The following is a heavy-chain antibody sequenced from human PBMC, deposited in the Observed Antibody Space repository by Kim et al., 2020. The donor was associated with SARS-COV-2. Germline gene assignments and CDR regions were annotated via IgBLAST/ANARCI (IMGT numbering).Heavy chain of an antibody. CDR3: AEGAAADPYGMDV. D-gene: IGHD6-13*01. J-gene: IGHJ6*02. V-gene: IGHV4-31*02. Sequence: YNPSLKSRVNMSGDTSENRFSLKLSSVTAADQAVYYCAEGAAADPYGMDVWGQGTTVTVSS.